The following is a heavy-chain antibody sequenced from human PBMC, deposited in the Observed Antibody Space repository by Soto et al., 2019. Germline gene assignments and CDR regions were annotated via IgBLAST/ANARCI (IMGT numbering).Heavy chain of an antibody. V-gene: IGHV3-30*18. CDR2: ISDDGSNK. CDR1: GFTFSNYG. Sequence: GGSLRLSCAASGFTFSNYGMHWVRQAPGKGLEWVAFISDDGSNKYYADSMKGRFTMSRDNSKSTLYLQMNSLRVEDTAVYYCTKRRNVLRFLEWSSGMEVWGPGTTVTVSS. D-gene: IGHD3-3*01. CDR3: TKRRNVLRFLEWSSGMEV. J-gene: IGHJ6*02.